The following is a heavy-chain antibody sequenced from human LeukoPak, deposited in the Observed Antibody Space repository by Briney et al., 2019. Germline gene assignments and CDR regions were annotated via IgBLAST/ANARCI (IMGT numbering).Heavy chain of an antibody. CDR3: ARQPYLYYYYYMDV. Sequence: SETLSLTCTVSGGSISTYYWGWIRQPPGRGLEWIGYIYYTGSTSYNPSLKSRVTISVDTSKNQFSLKLSSVPAADTAVYYCARQPYLYYYYYMDVWGKGTTVTISS. J-gene: IGHJ6*03. CDR1: GGSISTYY. CDR2: IYYTGST. D-gene: IGHD2/OR15-2a*01. V-gene: IGHV4-59*08.